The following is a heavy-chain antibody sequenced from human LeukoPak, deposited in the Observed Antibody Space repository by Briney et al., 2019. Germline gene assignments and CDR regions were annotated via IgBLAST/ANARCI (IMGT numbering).Heavy chain of an antibody. V-gene: IGHV3-20*04. D-gene: IGHD5-12*01. CDR1: GFTFDDYG. CDR2: INWNGGST. Sequence: GGSLRLSCAASGFTFDDYGLSWVRQAPGKGLEWVSTINWNGGSTGYADSVKGRFTISGDNAKNSLYLQMNSLRAEDTAVYYCARDANIVATIGTNYWGQGTLVTVSS. CDR3: ARDANIVATIGTNY. J-gene: IGHJ4*02.